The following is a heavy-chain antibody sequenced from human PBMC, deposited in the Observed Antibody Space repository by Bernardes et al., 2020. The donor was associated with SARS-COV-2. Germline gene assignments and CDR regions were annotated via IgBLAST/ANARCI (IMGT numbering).Heavy chain of an antibody. J-gene: IGHJ6*02. Sequence: SLRLSCAASGFTFNTYGMHWVRRAPGKGLEWVAVIWYDGSTKYYADYVKGRFTISRDNSKNTLYLQMDSLRPEDTAVYYCVRRFCAVSSACGNFYGMGVWGQGNTVTVSS. CDR1: GFTFNTYG. D-gene: IGHD3-16*01. CDR2: IWYDGSTK. V-gene: IGHV3-33*01. CDR3: VRRFCAVSSACGNFYGMGV.